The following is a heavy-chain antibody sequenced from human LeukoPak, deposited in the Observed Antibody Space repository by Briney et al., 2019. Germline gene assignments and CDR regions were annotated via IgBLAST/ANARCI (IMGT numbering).Heavy chain of an antibody. D-gene: IGHD3-9*01. V-gene: IGHV3-74*01. Sequence: PGGSLRLSCAASGFTFSSYWMHWVRQAPGKGLVWVSRINSDGSSTSYADSVKGRFTISRDNAKNTLYLQMNSLRAEDTAVYYCARGWRILTGPADYWGQGTLVTVSP. J-gene: IGHJ4*02. CDR1: GFTFSSYW. CDR3: ARGWRILTGPADY. CDR2: INSDGSST.